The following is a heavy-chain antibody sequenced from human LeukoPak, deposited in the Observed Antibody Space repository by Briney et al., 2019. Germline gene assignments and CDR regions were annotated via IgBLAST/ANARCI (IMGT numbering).Heavy chain of an antibody. V-gene: IGHV4-34*01. CDR3: ARHATYYELYVDY. Sequence: SETLSLTCAVYGGSFSGYYWSWIRQPQGKGLEWIREINHSGSTNYNPSLKSRVTISVDTSKNQFSLKLSSVTAADTAVYYCARHATYYELYVDYWGQGTLVTVSS. J-gene: IGHJ4*02. CDR1: GGSFSGYY. CDR2: INHSGST. D-gene: IGHD3-3*01.